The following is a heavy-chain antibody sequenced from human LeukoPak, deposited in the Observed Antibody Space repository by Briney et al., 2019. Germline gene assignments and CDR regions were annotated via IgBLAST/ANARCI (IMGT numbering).Heavy chain of an antibody. V-gene: IGHV4-59*01. J-gene: IGHJ3*02. D-gene: IGHD3-3*01. CDR2: IYYSGST. CDR3: ARDNTILGVVGHDAFDI. CDR1: GGSISSYY. Sequence: PSETLSLTCTVSGGSISSYYWSLIRQPPGKGLEWIGYIYYSGSTNYNPSLKSRVTISVDTSKNQFSLKLSSVTAVDTAVYYCARDNTILGVVGHDAFDIWGQGTMVTVSS.